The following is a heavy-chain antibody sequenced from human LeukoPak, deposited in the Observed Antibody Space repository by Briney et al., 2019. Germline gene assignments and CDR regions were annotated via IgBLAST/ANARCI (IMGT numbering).Heavy chain of an antibody. CDR1: GGSISSYY. J-gene: IGHJ4*02. D-gene: IGHD5-18*01. CDR2: IYYSGST. V-gene: IGHV4-59*01. Sequence: SETLSLTCTVSGGSISSYYWSWIRQPRGKGLEWIGYIYYSGSTNYNPSLKSRVTMSVDTSKNQFSLKLSSVTAADTAVYYCARDRVGYSYGSFVYWGQGTLVTVSS. CDR3: ARDRVGYSYGSFVY.